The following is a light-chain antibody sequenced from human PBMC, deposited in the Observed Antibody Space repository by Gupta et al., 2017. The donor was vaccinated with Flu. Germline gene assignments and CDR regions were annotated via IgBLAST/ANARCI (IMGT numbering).Light chain of an antibody. Sequence: TMLVPPGYSACISCRASQSGSGRDLGCIQQKTGQDPRLVIYGASNRANGIAERLSGSGSGTDFALTISRMEPEDFVIDYCHKYGRSPELTFGGGTKVEIK. CDR3: HKYGRSPELT. CDR1: QSGSGRD. CDR2: GAS. V-gene: IGKV3-20*01. J-gene: IGKJ4*01.